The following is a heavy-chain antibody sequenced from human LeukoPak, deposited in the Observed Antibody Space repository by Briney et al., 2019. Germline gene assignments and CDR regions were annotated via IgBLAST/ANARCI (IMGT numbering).Heavy chain of an antibody. Sequence: GGSLRLSCAASGFTVSSNYMSWVRQAPGKGLEWVSVIYSGGGTYHADSVKGRFTISRDNSKNTLYLQMNSLRVEDTAVYYCARDSREVEVGNYYYYYGMDVWGQGTTVTVSS. J-gene: IGHJ6*02. CDR2: IYSGGGT. CDR3: ARDSREVEVGNYYYYYGMDV. V-gene: IGHV3-53*01. CDR1: GFTVSSNY.